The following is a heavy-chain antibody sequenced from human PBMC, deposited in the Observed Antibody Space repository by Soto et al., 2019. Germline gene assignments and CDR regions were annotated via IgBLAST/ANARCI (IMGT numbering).Heavy chain of an antibody. J-gene: IGHJ4*02. CDR3: ARVRTTVTTPSYFDY. D-gene: IGHD4-17*01. CDR2: IYYSGST. V-gene: IGHV4-39*01. CDR1: GGSISSSSYY. Sequence: QLQLQESGPGLVKPSETLSLTCTVSGGSISSSSYYWGWIRQPPGKGLEWIGSIYYSGSTSYNPSLKSRVTISVDTSKNQFSLKLSSVTAADTAVYYCARVRTTVTTPSYFDYWGQGTLVTVSS.